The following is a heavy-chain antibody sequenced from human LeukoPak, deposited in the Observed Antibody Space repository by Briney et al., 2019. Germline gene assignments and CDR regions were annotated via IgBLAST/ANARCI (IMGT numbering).Heavy chain of an antibody. J-gene: IGHJ4*02. CDR1: GGSISSYY. CDR2: IYYSGST. D-gene: IGHD3-10*01. V-gene: IGHV4-59*01. CDR3: AKAQSHTNYYGSGSYRGGIDY. Sequence: SETLSLTCTVSGGSISSYYWSWIRQPPGKGLEWIGYIYYSGSTNYNPSLKSRVTISVDTSKNQFSLKLSSVTAADTAVYYCAKAQSHTNYYGSGSYRGGIDYWGQGTLVTVSS.